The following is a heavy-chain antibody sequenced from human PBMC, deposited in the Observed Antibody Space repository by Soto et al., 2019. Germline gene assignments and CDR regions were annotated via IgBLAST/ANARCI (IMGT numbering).Heavy chain of an antibody. Sequence: GGSLRLSCAASGFTFSNYGMNWVRQAPGKGLEWVSSISSSSSNIYYGDSVKDRFTISRDNAKSSLYLQMNSLRAEDTAMYYCATYHDSDWETYRFRHWGQGTLVTVSS. CDR1: GFTFSNYG. CDR2: ISSSSSNI. J-gene: IGHJ4*02. D-gene: IGHD3-16*02. CDR3: ATYHDSDWETYRFRH. V-gene: IGHV3-21*01.